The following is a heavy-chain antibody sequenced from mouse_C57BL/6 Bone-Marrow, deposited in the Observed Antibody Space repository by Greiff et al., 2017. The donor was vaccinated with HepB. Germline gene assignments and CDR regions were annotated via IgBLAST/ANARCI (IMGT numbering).Heavy chain of an antibody. CDR3: ARDYGSSNWYFDV. D-gene: IGHD1-1*01. Sequence: EVKLVESGPGLAKPSQTLSLTCSVTGYSITSDYWNWIRKFPGNKLEYMGYICYSGSTYYNPSLKSRISITRDTSKNQYYLQLNSVTTEDTATYYCARDYGSSNWYFDVWGTGTTVTVSS. J-gene: IGHJ1*03. CDR2: ICYSGST. V-gene: IGHV3-8*01. CDR1: GYSITSDY.